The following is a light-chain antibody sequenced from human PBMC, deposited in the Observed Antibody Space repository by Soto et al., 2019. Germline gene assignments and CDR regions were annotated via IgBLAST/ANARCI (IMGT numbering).Light chain of an antibody. CDR2: GAS. Sequence: EIVLTQSPGTLSLSPGERATLSCRASQSVSNTYLAWYQQKPGQAPRFLIYGASSRATGIPDRFSGSGSGTDFTLTISRLEPEDCAVYYCQQYGSSPPITFGQGTRLEI. CDR1: QSVSNTY. J-gene: IGKJ5*01. CDR3: QQYGSSPPIT. V-gene: IGKV3-20*01.